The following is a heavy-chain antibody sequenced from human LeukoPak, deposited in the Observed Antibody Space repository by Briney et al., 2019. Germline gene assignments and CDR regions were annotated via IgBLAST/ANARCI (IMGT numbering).Heavy chain of an antibody. J-gene: IGHJ3*02. V-gene: IGHV3-7*01. CDR3: ASSYFDNSLHAYDI. CDR2: IKQDGSEL. D-gene: IGHD3-22*01. CDR1: GFTFSSYG. Sequence: PGGSLRLSCAASGFTFSSYGMHWVRQAPGKGLEWVANIKQDGSELYYVDSVKGRFTISRDNTKNSLFLHMSSLRAEDTAVYFCASSYFDNSLHAYDIWGQGTMVTVSS.